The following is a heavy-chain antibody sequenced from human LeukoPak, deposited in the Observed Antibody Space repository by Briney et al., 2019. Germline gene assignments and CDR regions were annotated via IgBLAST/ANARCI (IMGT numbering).Heavy chain of an antibody. CDR3: ARADSPLGELLPKYYFDY. CDR1: GYSFTSYW. D-gene: IGHD3-10*01. V-gene: IGHV5-51*01. J-gene: IGHJ4*02. CDR2: IYPGDSDT. Sequence: GESLKISCKGSGYSFTSYWIGWVRQMPGKGLEWMGIIYPGDSDTRYSPSFQGQVTISADKSINTAYLQWSSLKASDAAMYYCARADSPLGELLPKYYFDYWGQGTLVTVSS.